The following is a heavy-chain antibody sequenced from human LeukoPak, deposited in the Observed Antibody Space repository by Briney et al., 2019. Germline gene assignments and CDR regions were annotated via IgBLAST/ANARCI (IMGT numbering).Heavy chain of an antibody. CDR1: GFTFSNYW. CDR2: ISYSGSTT. CDR3: ARAGPPAFDP. Sequence: GGSLRLSCAASGFTFSNYWMHWVRQAPGKGLEWVSYISYSGSTTSYADSVKGRFTISRDNAKNSLYLQMNSLRAEDTAVYYCARAGPPAFDPWGQGTLVTVSS. J-gene: IGHJ5*02. V-gene: IGHV3-48*04.